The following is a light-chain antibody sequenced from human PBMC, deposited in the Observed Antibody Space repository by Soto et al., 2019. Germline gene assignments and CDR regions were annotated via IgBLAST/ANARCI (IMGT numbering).Light chain of an antibody. V-gene: IGLV2-11*01. CDR2: EVS. Sequence: QSALTQPRSVSGSPGQSVTISCTGTSSDVGGYNYVSWYQQHPGKATKFMIYEVSKRPSGVPDRFSGSKSGNTASLTISGLQTDDEADYYCCSYAGTYTWVFGGGTKLTVL. CDR3: CSYAGTYTWV. CDR1: SSDVGGYNY. J-gene: IGLJ3*02.